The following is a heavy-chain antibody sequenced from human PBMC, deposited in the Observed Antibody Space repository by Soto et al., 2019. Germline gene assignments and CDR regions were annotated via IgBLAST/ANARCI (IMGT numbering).Heavy chain of an antibody. Sequence: SETLSLTCTVSGGSISSYYWSWIRQPPGKGLEWIGYIYYSGSTSYNPSLKSRVTISVDTSKNHFSLNLRSVTAADTAVYYCAGSSDFDFWGQGTLLTVSS. CDR2: IYYSGST. CDR3: AGSSDFDF. D-gene: IGHD3-10*01. CDR1: GGSISSYY. V-gene: IGHV4-59*12. J-gene: IGHJ4*02.